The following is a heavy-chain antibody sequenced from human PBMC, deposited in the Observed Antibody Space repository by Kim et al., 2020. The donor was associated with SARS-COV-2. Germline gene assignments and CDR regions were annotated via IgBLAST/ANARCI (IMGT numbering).Heavy chain of an antibody. D-gene: IGHD3-22*01. CDR2: IYYSGST. V-gene: IGHV4-59*01. J-gene: IGHJ5*02. CDR3: PRRPIVVRMFYP. CDR1: GGSISGYY. Sequence: SETLSLTCTVSGGSISGYYWSWIRQSPGKGLEWIGNIYYSGSTKYKPSLKSRVTISVDTSKNQFSLNLSSVTAADPAVFYFPRRPIVVRMFYPLGQGTLV.